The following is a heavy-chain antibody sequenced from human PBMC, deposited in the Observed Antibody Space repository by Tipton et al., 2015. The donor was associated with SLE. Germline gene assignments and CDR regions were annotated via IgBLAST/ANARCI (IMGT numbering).Heavy chain of an antibody. CDR1: GGSISSYY. D-gene: IGHD2-15*01. Sequence: TLSLTCTVSGGSISSYYWNWIRQAPGKRLEWIGYIHYNRDTNYHPSLKSRVTISVDTSKNQLSLKLTSVTAADTAVYYCARGSVVADDFWGQGTLVTVSS. CDR3: ARGSVVADDF. J-gene: IGHJ4*02. V-gene: IGHV4-59*01. CDR2: IHYNRDT.